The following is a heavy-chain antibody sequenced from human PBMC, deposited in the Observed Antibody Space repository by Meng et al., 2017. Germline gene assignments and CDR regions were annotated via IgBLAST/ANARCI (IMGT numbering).Heavy chain of an antibody. CDR1: GFSVTTSY. CDR3: ARDSSSGWYHNY. J-gene: IGHJ4*02. Sequence: VTLVESGGGLVQPGGALSLSCAASGFSVTTSYMSWVRQAPGKGLEWVSVIYSGGSTYYADSVKGRFSISRDNSKNTLYLQMNSLRAEDTAVYFCARDSSSGWYHNYWGQGTLVTVSS. V-gene: IGHV3-66*01. CDR2: IYSGGST. D-gene: IGHD6-19*01.